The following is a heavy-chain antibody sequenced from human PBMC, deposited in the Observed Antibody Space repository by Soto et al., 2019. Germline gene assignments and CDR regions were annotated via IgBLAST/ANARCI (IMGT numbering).Heavy chain of an antibody. CDR1: GYTFTSYA. D-gene: IGHD3-9*01. CDR2: INAGNGNT. Sequence: SVKVSCKASGYTFTSYAMHWVRQAPVQRLEWMGWINAGNGNTKYSQKFQGRVTITRDTSASTAYMELSSLRSEDTAVYYCARSQSGPYYDILTGYYNVPPFDYWGQGTLVTVSS. CDR3: ARSQSGPYYDILTGYYNVPPFDY. V-gene: IGHV1-3*01. J-gene: IGHJ4*02.